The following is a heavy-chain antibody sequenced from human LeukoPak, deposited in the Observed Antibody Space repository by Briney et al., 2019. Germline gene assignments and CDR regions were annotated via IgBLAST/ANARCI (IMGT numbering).Heavy chain of an antibody. CDR2: IDSSGSTT. CDR3: ASAHGGSGYDQPFDY. CDR1: GLTFSSYW. D-gene: IGHD5-12*01. J-gene: IGHJ4*02. Sequence: GGSLRLSFAASGLTFSSYWMSWVRQAPGKGLEWVSYIDSSGSTTYYAGSVQGRFTISRDNAKNSLYLQMKSLRVEDTAFYYCASAHGGSGYDQPFDYWGQGTLVTVSS. V-gene: IGHV3-48*04.